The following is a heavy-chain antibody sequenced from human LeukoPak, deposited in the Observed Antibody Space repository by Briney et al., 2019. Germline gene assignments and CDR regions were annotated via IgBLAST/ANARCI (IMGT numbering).Heavy chain of an antibody. CDR2: ISAYNGNT. CDR3: ARDSRRYCSSTSCHFNY. J-gene: IGHJ4*02. Sequence: ASGKVSCKASGYTFTSYGISWVRRAPGQGLEWMGWISAYNGNTNYAQKLQGRVTMTTDTSTSTAYMELRSLRSDDTAVYYCARDSRRYCSSTSCHFNYWGQGTLVTVSS. D-gene: IGHD2-2*01. V-gene: IGHV1-18*01. CDR1: GYTFTSYG.